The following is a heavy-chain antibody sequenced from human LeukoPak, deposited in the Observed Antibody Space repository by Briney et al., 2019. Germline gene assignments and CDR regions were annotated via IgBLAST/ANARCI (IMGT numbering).Heavy chain of an antibody. D-gene: IGHD1-1*01. V-gene: IGHV4-34*01. J-gene: IGHJ4*02. CDR1: GFTFSTYA. CDR3: ARGRESTQELQSYYFDY. CDR2: INHSGST. Sequence: GSLRLSCAASGFTFSTYAMSWIRQPPGKGLEWIGEINHSGSTNYNPSLKSRVTISVDTSKNQFSLKLSSVTAADTAVYYCARGRESTQELQSYYFDYWGQGTLVTVSS.